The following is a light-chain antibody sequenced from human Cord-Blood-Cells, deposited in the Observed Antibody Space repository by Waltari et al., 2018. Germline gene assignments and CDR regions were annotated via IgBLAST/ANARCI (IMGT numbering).Light chain of an antibody. Sequence: QSALTQPASVSGSPGQSLTISCTGTRSDVGSYNLVSWYQQPPGKAPKLMIYEGSKRPSGVSNRFSGSKSGNTASLTISGLQAEDEADYYCCSYAGSSTYVFGTGTKVTVL. J-gene: IGLJ1*01. CDR3: CSYAGSSTYV. CDR2: EGS. V-gene: IGLV2-23*01. CDR1: RSDVGSYNL.